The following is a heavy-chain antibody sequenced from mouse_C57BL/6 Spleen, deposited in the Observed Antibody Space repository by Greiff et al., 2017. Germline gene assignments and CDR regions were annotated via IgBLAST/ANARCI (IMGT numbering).Heavy chain of an antibody. D-gene: IGHD2-1*01. Sequence: QVQLKESGPELVKPGASVKISCKASGYAFSSSWMNWVKQRPGKGLEWIGRISPGDGDTNYNGKFKGKATLTADKSSSTAYMQLSSLSSEDSAVYFCANYGNFGGYAMGYWGQGTSVTVSS. CDR2: ISPGDGDT. V-gene: IGHV1-82*01. CDR1: GYAFSSSW. J-gene: IGHJ4*01. CDR3: ANYGNFGGYAMGY.